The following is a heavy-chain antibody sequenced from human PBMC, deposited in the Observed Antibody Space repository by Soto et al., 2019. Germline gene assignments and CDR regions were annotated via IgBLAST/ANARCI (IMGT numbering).Heavy chain of an antibody. CDR1: GFTFSDYY. CDR3: ARRDIAAAETY. J-gene: IGHJ4*02. D-gene: IGHD6-13*01. CDR2: ISSSSSYT. Sequence: QVQLVESGGGLVKPGGSLRLSCAASGFTFSDYYMSWIRQARGKGLEWVSYISSSSSYTNYADSVKGRFTISRDNAKNSLYLQMNSLRAEDTAVYYCARRDIAAAETYWGQGTLVTVSS. V-gene: IGHV3-11*05.